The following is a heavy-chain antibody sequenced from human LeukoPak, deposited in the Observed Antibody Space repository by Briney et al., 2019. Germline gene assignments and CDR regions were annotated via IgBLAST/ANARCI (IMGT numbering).Heavy chain of an antibody. D-gene: IGHD5-12*01. Sequence: ASVKVSCKTSGYNFGTYGISWLRQAPGQGLEWMGWVSGYNADTQYAQRFQGRVTMSADTSTTTAYMELRSLRSDDTAVYYCARDHLYSGYDQDYWGQGTLVTVSS. CDR2: VSGYNADT. J-gene: IGHJ4*02. CDR1: GYNFGTYG. CDR3: ARDHLYSGYDQDY. V-gene: IGHV1-18*01.